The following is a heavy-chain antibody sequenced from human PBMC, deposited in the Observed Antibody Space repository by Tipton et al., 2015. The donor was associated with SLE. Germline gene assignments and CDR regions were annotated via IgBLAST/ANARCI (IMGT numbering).Heavy chain of an antibody. V-gene: IGHV3-23*01. J-gene: IGHJ4*02. CDR3: AKDVRAWYYFDY. D-gene: IGHD1-26*01. CDR1: GFTFDDYG. CDR2: ISGSGGST. Sequence: SLRLSCAASGFTFDDYGMSWVRQAPGKGLEWVSGISGSGGSTYYADSVKGRFTISRDNSKNTLYLQMNSLRAEDTAVYYCAKDVRAWYYFDYWGQGTLVTVSS.